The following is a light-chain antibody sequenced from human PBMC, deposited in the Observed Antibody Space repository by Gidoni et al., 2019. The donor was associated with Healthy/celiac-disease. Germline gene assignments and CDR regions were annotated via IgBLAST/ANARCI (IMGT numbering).Light chain of an antibody. J-gene: IGKJ1*01. V-gene: IGKV3-20*01. CDR1: QSVSSSY. Sequence: EIVLTQSPGTLSLSPGERATLSCRASQSVSSSYLAWYQQKPGKAPRLLSYGASSRATGIPDRFSGSGSGTDFTLTISRLEPEDFAVYYCQQYGSSPPTFGQGTKVEIK. CDR2: GAS. CDR3: QQYGSSPPT.